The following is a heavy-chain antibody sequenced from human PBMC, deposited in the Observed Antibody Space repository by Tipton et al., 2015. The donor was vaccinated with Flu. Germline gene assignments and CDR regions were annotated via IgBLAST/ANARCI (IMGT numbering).Heavy chain of an antibody. J-gene: IGHJ4*02. CDR3: VRTKDGYTLSNFVY. CDR1: GASLRSSSYY. Sequence: TLSLTCTVSGASLRSSSYYWGWIRQPQGKGLEWIGSFYYDVGTYYNPSLNSRVTISVDEPKNQFSLRLTSVTAADTAVYYCVRTKDGYTLSNFVYWGQGTLVTVSS. CDR2: FYYDVGT. D-gene: IGHD5-24*01. V-gene: IGHV4-39*07.